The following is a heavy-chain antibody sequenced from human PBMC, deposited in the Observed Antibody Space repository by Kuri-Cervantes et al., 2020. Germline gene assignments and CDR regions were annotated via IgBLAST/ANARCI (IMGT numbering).Heavy chain of an antibody. CDR2: IYHSGST. CDR3: ASSGEVGEAFDI. D-gene: IGHD7-27*01. V-gene: IGHV4-38-2*01. CDR1: GYSISSGYY. Sequence: SQTLSLTCAVSGYSISSGYYWGWIRQPPGKGLEWIGSIYHSGSTYYNPSLKSRVTISVDTSKNQFSLKLSSVTAADTDVYYCASSGEVGEAFDIWGQGTMVTVSS. J-gene: IGHJ3*02.